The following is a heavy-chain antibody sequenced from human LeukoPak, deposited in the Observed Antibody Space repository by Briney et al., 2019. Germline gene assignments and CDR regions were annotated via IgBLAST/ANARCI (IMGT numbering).Heavy chain of an antibody. CDR3: ARGAAAARRY. J-gene: IGHJ4*02. CDR1: GFTFSSYA. V-gene: IGHV3-66*01. CDR2: IYSGGST. Sequence: GGSLRLPCAASGFTFSSYAMSWVRQAPGKGLEWVSVIYSGGSTYYADSVKGRFTISRDNSKNTLYLQMNSLRAEDTAVYYCARGAAAARRYWGQGTLVTVSS. D-gene: IGHD6-13*01.